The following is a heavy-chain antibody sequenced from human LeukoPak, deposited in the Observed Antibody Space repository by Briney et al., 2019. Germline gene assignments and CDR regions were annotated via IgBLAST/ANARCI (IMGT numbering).Heavy chain of an antibody. CDR1: GFTFSGST. J-gene: IGHJ4*02. CDR3: AKDRGIVVVPTLFDY. D-gene: IGHD2-2*01. V-gene: IGHV3-23*01. Sequence: PPGGSLRLSCAASGFTFSGSTMSWVRQAPGKGLEWVSGISGSGGTTRHADSVKGRFTIAGDNSKNTLYLQMNSLRAEDTAVYYCAKDRGIVVVPTLFDYWGQGTLVTVSS. CDR2: ISGSGGTT.